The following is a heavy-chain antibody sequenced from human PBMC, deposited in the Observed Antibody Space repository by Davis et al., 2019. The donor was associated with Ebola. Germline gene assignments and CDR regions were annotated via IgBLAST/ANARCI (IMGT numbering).Heavy chain of an antibody. CDR3: ARESYYYDSSGYYYDFDY. Sequence: GESLKISCAASGFTFSNYYMGWLRQAPGKGLEWVSYISRRGGTTIFYADSVKGRFTISRDNAKNSLYLKMNSLRAEDTAVYYCARESYYYDSSGYYYDFDYWGQGTLVTVSS. J-gene: IGHJ4*02. D-gene: IGHD3-22*01. V-gene: IGHV3-11*04. CDR2: ISRRGGTTI. CDR1: GFTFSNYY.